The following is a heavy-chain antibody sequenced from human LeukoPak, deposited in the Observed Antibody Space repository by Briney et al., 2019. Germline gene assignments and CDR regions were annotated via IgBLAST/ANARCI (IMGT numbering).Heavy chain of an antibody. Sequence: SETLSLTCTVSGGSISSGSYYWSWIRQPAGKGLEWIGRIYTSGSTNYNPSLKSRVTISVDTSKNQFSLKLSSVTAADTAVYYCATLWRLGASTGEAFDIWGQGTMVTVSS. D-gene: IGHD1-26*01. CDR2: IYTSGST. CDR3: ATLWRLGASTGEAFDI. CDR1: GGSISSGSYY. V-gene: IGHV4-61*02. J-gene: IGHJ3*02.